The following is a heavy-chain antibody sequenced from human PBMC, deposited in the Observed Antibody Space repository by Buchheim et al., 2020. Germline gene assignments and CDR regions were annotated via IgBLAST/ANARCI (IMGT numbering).Heavy chain of an antibody. CDR1: GFTFSTHW. CDR3: ANAPAAAGIY. CDR2: IKPDGSQK. D-gene: IGHD6-13*01. V-gene: IGHV3-7*01. J-gene: IGHJ4*02. Sequence: EVQLVESGGGLVQPGGSLRLSCAASGFTFSTHWMTWVRQAPGKGQEWLANIKPDGSQKHYVDSVKGRFTISRDNAKNSLSVQMNSLRAEDTAVYYCANAPAAAGIYWGQG.